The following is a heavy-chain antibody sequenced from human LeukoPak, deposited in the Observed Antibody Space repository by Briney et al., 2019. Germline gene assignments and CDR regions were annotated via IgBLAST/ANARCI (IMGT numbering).Heavy chain of an antibody. V-gene: IGHV4-59*01. CDR3: ARDPVEMATTGYYYYGMDV. J-gene: IGHJ6*02. Sequence: SETLSLTCTVSGGSISSYYWSWIRQPPGKGLEWIGYIYYSGSTNYNPSLKSRVIISVDTSKNQFSLKLSSVTAADTAVYYCARDPVEMATTGYYYYGMDVWGQGTTVTVSS. CDR1: GGSISSYY. D-gene: IGHD5-24*01. CDR2: IYYSGST.